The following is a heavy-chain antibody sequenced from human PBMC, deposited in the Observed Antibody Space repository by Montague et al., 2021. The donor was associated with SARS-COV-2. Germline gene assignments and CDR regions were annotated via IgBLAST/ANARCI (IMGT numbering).Heavy chain of an antibody. J-gene: IGHJ4*01. V-gene: IGHV3-30*04. CDR2: TSHDESNH. CDR3: AREGYRSGSFYIDY. CDR1: RLPFNGYA. Sequence: SLRLSCAASRLPFNGYAMHWVRQAPGKGLVWLTFTSHDESNHRYADSVKGRFTISRDNSKNPLYLQMDSLRPEDTAVYYCAREGYRSGSFYIDYWGQGTLVTVSS. D-gene: IGHD1-26*01.